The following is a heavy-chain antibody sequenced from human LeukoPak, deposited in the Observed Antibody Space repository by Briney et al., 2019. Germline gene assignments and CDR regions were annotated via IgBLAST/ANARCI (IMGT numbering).Heavy chain of an antibody. V-gene: IGHV1-2*02. J-gene: IGHJ4*02. CDR1: GYTFTGYY. CDR3: ARDATLYYDSSGYYDGPDY. CDR2: INPNSGGT. Sequence: ASVTVSCKASGYTFTGYYMHWVRQAPGQGLEWMGWINPNSGGTNYAQKFQGRVTMTRDTSISTAYMELSRLRSDDTAVYYCARDATLYYDSSGYYDGPDYWGQGTLVTVSS. D-gene: IGHD3-22*01.